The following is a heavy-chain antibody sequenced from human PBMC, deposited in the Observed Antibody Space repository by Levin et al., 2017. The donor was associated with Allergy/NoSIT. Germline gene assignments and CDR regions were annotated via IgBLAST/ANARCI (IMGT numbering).Heavy chain of an antibody. CDR2: INTNTGNP. CDR1: GYTFTSHG. J-gene: IGHJ4*02. D-gene: IGHD6-19*01. CDR3: ARDSSGWYSPYYFDY. Sequence: GESLKISCQASGYTFTSHGMNWVRQAPGQGLEWMGWINTNTGNPTYAQGFTGRFVFSLDTSVSTAYLQISSLKAEDTAVYYCARDSSGWYSPYYFDYWGQGTLVTVSS. V-gene: IGHV7-4-1*02.